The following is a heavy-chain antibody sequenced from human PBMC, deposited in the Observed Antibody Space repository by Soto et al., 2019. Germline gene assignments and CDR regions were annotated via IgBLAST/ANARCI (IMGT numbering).Heavy chain of an antibody. CDR3: ARGGVGGVTTSDY. CDR2: IIPILGIA. J-gene: IGHJ4*02. CDR1: GGTFSSYT. D-gene: IGHD2-8*02. Sequence: QVQLVQSGAEVKKPGSSVKVSCKASGGTFSSYTISWVRQAPGQGLEWMGRIIPILGIANYAQKFQGRVTITADKSTSTAYMELSSLRSEYTAVYYCARGGVGGVTTSDYWGQGTLVTVSS. V-gene: IGHV1-69*02.